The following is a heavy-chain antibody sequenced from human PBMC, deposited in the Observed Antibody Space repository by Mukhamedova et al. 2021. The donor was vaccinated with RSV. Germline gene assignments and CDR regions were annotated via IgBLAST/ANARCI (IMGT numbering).Heavy chain of an antibody. CDR3: RGDPGDGTDV. D-gene: IGHD3-10*01. CDR1: GVSINNYY. Sequence: GVSINNYYWGWIRQSPGKGLEWIGYISNSGSTNYNPSLKSRVAISVDTSKNQVSLNLSSVTAADTAVYYCRGDPGDGTDVWGQGT. V-gene: IGHV4-59*01. J-gene: IGHJ6*02. CDR2: ISNSGST.